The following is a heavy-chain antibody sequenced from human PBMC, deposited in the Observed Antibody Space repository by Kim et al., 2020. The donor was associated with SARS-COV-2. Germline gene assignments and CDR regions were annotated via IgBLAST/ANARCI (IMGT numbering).Heavy chain of an antibody. J-gene: IGHJ4*02. D-gene: IGHD1-26*01. CDR1: GGSISSYY. CDR2: IYYSGST. V-gene: IGHV4-59*01. Sequence: SETLSLTCTVSGGSISSYYWSWIRQPPGKGLEWIGYIYYSGSTNYNPSLKSRVTISVDTSKNQFSLKLSSVTAVDTAVYYCAREMGYSGSYYFDYWGQGTLVTVSS. CDR3: AREMGYSGSYYFDY.